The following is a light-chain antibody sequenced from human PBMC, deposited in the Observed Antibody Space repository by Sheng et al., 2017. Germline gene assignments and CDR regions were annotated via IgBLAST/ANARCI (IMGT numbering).Light chain of an antibody. V-gene: IGLV1-51*02. CDR2: ENN. Sequence: QSVLTQPPSVSAAPGQKVTISCSGSSSNIEKNYVSWYQQLPGTAPKLLISENNKRPSGTPDRFSGFKSGTSASLAITGLQAEDEADYYCQSYDSRLSEVFGSGTRVTVL. J-gene: IGLJ1*01. CDR3: QSYDSRLSEV. CDR1: SSNIEKNY.